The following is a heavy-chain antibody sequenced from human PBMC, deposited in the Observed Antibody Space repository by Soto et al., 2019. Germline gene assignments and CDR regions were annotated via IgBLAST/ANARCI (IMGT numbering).Heavy chain of an antibody. Sequence: QVQLVESGGGVVQPGRSLRLSCAASGFTFSSYGMHWVRQAPGKGLEWVAVIWHDGSNKYYADSVKGRFTISRDNSKNTLYLQMNSLRAEDTAVYYCARDHHCSGGSCYSWYFDLWGRGTLVTVSS. J-gene: IGHJ2*01. D-gene: IGHD2-15*01. CDR3: ARDHHCSGGSCYSWYFDL. CDR1: GFTFSSYG. CDR2: IWHDGSNK. V-gene: IGHV3-33*01.